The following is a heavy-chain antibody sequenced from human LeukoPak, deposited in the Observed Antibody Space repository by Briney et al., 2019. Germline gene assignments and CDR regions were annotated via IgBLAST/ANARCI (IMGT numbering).Heavy chain of an antibody. Sequence: SQTLSLTCTVSGGSISSGSYYWSWIRQPAGKGLEWIGRIYTSGSTNYNPSLKSRVTISVDTSKNQFSLKLSSVTAADTAVYYCARGIVDYYYGMDVWGKGTTVTVSS. D-gene: IGHD2-15*01. CDR1: GGSISSGSYY. CDR3: ARGIVDYYYGMDV. V-gene: IGHV4-61*02. CDR2: IYTSGST. J-gene: IGHJ6*04.